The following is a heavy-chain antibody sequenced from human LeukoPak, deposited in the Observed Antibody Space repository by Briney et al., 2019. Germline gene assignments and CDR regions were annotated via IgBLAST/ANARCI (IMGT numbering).Heavy chain of an antibody. D-gene: IGHD4-17*01. J-gene: IGHJ4*02. CDR3: ARDLNGALDY. V-gene: IGHV3-30-3*01. Sequence: GESLKISCAASGFTFSSYAMHWVRQAPGKGLEWVAVISYDGSNKYYADSVKGRFTISRDNSKNTLYLQMNSLRAEDTAVYYCARDLNGALDYWGQGTLVTVSS. CDR2: ISYDGSNK. CDR1: GFTFSSYA.